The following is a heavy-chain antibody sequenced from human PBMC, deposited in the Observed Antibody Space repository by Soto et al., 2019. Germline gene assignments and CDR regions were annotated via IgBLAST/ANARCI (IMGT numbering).Heavy chain of an antibody. D-gene: IGHD3-16*01. CDR2: IKQDGSEK. J-gene: IGHJ6*02. CDR3: ARVPTSYYYYYYGMDV. CDR1: GFTFSSYG. V-gene: IGHV3-7*05. Sequence: GGSLRLSCAASGFTFSSYGMSWVRQAPGKGLEWVANIKQDGSEKYYVDSVKGRFTISRDNAKNSLYLQMNSLRAEDTAVYYCARVPTSYYYYYYGMDVWGQGTTVTVSS.